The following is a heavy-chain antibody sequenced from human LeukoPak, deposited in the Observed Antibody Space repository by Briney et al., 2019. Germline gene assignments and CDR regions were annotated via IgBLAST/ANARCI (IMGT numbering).Heavy chain of an antibody. CDR1: GGSISSGSYY. J-gene: IGHJ3*02. CDR3: ARDWVTITDDAFDI. V-gene: IGHV4-61*02. Sequence: PSETLSLTCTVSGGSISSGSYYWSWIRQPAGKGLEWIGRISISGSSNYNPSLKSRVTISVDTSKNQFSLKLSSVTAADTAVYYCARDWVTITDDAFDIWGQGTMVTVSS. D-gene: IGHD1-14*01. CDR2: ISISGSS.